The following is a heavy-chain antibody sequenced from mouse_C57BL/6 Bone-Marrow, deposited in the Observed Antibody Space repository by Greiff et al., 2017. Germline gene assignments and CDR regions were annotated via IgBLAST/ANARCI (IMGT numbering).Heavy chain of an antibody. Sequence: EVQLVESGTVLARPGASVKMSCKTSGYTFTSYWMHWVKQRPGQGLEWIGAIYPGNSDTSYNQKFKGKAKLTAVTSASTAYMELSSLTNEDSAVYYCTREGYYCGSSFHWYFDVWGTGTTVTVSS. CDR3: TREGYYCGSSFHWYFDV. CDR1: GYTFTSYW. V-gene: IGHV1-5*01. CDR2: IYPGNSDT. D-gene: IGHD1-1*01. J-gene: IGHJ1*03.